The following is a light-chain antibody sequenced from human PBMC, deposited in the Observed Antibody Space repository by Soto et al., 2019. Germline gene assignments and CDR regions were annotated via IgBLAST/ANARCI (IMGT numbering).Light chain of an antibody. CDR1: QSVSSDS. Sequence: EIVLTQSPGTLSLSPGERATLSCRASQSVSSDSLAWYQHKLGQAPRLLIYGASTRATGIPDRFSGSGSGTDFTLTISRLEPEDFAVYYCQQYGSSPGTFGGGTKVDIK. CDR2: GAS. J-gene: IGKJ4*01. V-gene: IGKV3-20*01. CDR3: QQYGSSPGT.